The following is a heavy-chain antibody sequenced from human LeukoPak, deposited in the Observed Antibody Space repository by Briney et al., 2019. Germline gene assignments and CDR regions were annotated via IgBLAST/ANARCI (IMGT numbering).Heavy chain of an antibody. J-gene: IGHJ4*02. CDR3: RAATRYRSNYFDY. CDR2: ISFDGSER. CDR1: GFTFKTFG. V-gene: IGHV3-30*03. D-gene: IGHD4-11*01. Sequence: GGSLRLSCAASGFTFKTFGMHWVRQAPGKGLEWVAVISFDGSERYYADSVKGRFTISRDNSRDTLFLQMDSLTPEDTAVYYCRAATRYRSNYFDYWGQGVLVTVSS.